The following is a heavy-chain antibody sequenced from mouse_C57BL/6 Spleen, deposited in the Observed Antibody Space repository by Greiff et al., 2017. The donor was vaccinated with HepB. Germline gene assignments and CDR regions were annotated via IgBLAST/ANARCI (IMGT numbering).Heavy chain of an antibody. CDR3: ANDYGSTLFAY. D-gene: IGHD1-1*01. J-gene: IGHJ3*01. Sequence: VQLQQSGPELVKPGASVKISCKASGYAFSSSWMNWVKQRPGKGLEWIGRIYPGDGDTNYNGKFKGKATLTADKSSSTAYMQLSSLTSEDSAVYLCANDYGSTLFAYWGQGTLVTVSA. CDR1: GYAFSSSW. CDR2: IYPGDGDT. V-gene: IGHV1-82*01.